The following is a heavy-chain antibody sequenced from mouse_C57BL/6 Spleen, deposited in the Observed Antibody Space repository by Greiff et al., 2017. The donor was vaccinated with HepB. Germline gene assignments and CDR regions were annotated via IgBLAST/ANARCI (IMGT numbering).Heavy chain of an antibody. D-gene: IGHD2-2*01. CDR2: IYPRDGST. Sequence: VQLQQSDAELVKPGASVKISCKVSGYTFTDHTIHWMKQRPEQGLEWIGYIYPRDGSTKYNEKFKGKATLTADTSSSTVYMLLNSLTSEDSAVYFCTIMVTTKDYAVDYWSQGTSVTVSS. V-gene: IGHV1-78*01. J-gene: IGHJ4*01. CDR1: GYTFTDHT. CDR3: TIMVTTKDYAVDY.